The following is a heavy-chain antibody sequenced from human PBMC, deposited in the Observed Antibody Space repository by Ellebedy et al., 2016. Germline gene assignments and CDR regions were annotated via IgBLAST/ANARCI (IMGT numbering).Heavy chain of an antibody. CDR1: GFTFSSYW. Sequence: GESLKISCAASGFTFSSYWMSWVRQAPGKGLEWVANIKQDGSEKYYVDSVKGRFTISRDNAKNSLYLQMNSLRAEDTAVYYCARVDCSGGSCYYYGMDVWGQGTTVTVSS. D-gene: IGHD2-15*01. CDR2: IKQDGSEK. V-gene: IGHV3-7*01. J-gene: IGHJ6*02. CDR3: ARVDCSGGSCYYYGMDV.